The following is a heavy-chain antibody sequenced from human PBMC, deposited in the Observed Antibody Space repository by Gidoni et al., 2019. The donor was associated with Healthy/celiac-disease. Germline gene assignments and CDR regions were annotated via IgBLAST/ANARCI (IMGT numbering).Heavy chain of an antibody. V-gene: IGHV4-39*01. D-gene: IGHD1-26*01. CDR3: ASSRWSGSYVGNWFDP. J-gene: IGHJ5*02. CDR2: IYYSGST. Sequence: GLEWIGSIYYSGSTYYNPSLKSRVTISVDTSKNQFSLKLSSVTAADTAVYYCASSRWSGSYVGNWFDPWGQGTLVTVSS.